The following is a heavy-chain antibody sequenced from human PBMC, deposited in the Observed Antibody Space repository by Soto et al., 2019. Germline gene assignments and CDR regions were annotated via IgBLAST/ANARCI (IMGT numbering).Heavy chain of an antibody. CDR3: AREASSRAAGIDY. D-gene: IGHD6-13*01. V-gene: IGHV4-34*01. Sequence: PSETLYLTCAVYGGSFSGYYWSWIRQPPGKGRERIGEINHSGSTNYNPSLKSRVTISVDTSKNQFSLKLSSVTAADTAVYYCAREASSRAAGIDYWGQGTLVTVSS. CDR1: GGSFSGYY. CDR2: INHSGST. J-gene: IGHJ4*02.